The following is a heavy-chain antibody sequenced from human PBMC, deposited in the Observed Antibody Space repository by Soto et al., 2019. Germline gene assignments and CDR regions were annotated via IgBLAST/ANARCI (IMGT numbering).Heavy chain of an antibody. CDR3: AKEINSMYFPLDC. D-gene: IGHD2-8*01. J-gene: IGHJ4*02. CDR2: VSGSGDRT. Sequence: GGSLRLSCVGSGFTFSRYAMAWVRQAPGKGLEWVSGVSGSGDRTYYADSVEGRFTASRDNRKKTIYLHMNSLRVEDTAVYYCAKEINSMYFPLDCWGQGTLVTVPQ. CDR1: GFTFSRYA. V-gene: IGHV3-23*01.